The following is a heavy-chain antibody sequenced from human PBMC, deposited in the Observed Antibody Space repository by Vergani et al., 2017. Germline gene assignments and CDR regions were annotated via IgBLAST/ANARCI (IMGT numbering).Heavy chain of an antibody. CDR1: GFTFDDYA. CDR2: ISWNSGSI. V-gene: IGHV3-9*01. J-gene: IGHJ4*02. D-gene: IGHD3-10*01. Sequence: EVQLVESGGGLVQPGRSLRLSCAASGFTFDDYAMHWVRQAPGKGLEWVSGISWNSGSIGYADSVKGRFTISRDNSKNTLYLQMNSLRAEDTAVYYCAKVLLWFGEYDYWGQGTLVTVSS. CDR3: AKVLLWFGEYDY.